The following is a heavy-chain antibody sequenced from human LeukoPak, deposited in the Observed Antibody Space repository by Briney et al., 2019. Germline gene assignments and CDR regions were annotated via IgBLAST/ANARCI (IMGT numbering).Heavy chain of an antibody. V-gene: IGHV3-23*01. D-gene: IGHD3-16*01. CDR2: FIGAGAYT. CDR1: GFNFWRKS. CDR3: AKDRGNYYETPRFDP. J-gene: IGHJ5*02. Sequence: GSLKLSCAGSGFNFWRKSLNWGRPAPRKGVEWGSTFIGAGAYTMYAESVKGRFTISRDNSKNTLYLQMNSLRGEDTAVYYCAKDRGNYYETPRFDPWGQGTLVTVSS.